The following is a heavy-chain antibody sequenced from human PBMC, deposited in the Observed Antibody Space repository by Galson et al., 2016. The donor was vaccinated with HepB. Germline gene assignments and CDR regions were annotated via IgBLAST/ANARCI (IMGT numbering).Heavy chain of an antibody. D-gene: IGHD2-2*01. J-gene: IGHJ4*02. CDR1: GGSMRSYY. CDR3: ARGNTVPGALLFDY. V-gene: IGHV4-59*01. CDR2: IYYNGDT. Sequence: TLSLTCTVSGGSMRSYYWSWIRQSPGKGLEWMGYIYYNGDTNYNPSLKSRVSISLDMSNNHFSLKLTSVSAADTALYYCARGNTVPGALLFDYWGQGTLVTVSS.